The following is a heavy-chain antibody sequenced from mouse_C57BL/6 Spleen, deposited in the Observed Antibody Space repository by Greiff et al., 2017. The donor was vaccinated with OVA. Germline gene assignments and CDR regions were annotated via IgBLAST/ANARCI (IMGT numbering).Heavy chain of an antibody. CDR1: GFTFTDYY. D-gene: IGHD2-14*01. Sequence: EVKLMESGGGLVQPGGSLSLSCAASGFTFTDYYMSWVRQPPGKALEWLGFIRNKANGYPTEYSASVKGRFTISRDNSQSILYLQMNALRAEDSATDYCARYNRRESVDYWGQGTTLTVSS. CDR2: IRNKANGYPT. V-gene: IGHV7-3*01. CDR3: ARYNRRESVDY. J-gene: IGHJ2*01.